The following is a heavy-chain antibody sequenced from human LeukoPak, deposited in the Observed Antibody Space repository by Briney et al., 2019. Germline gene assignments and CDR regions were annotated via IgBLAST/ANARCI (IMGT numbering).Heavy chain of an antibody. V-gene: IGHV4-30-2*01. CDR2: IYHSGST. D-gene: IGHD6-13*01. CDR3: ASTYSSSWLGWFDP. Sequence: SETLSLTCTVSGGSISNGGYYWSWIRQPPGKGLEWIGYIYHSGSTYYNPSLKSRVTISVDRSKNQFSLKLSSVTAADTAVYYCASTYSSSWLGWFDPWGQGTLVTVSS. CDR1: GGSISNGGYY. J-gene: IGHJ5*02.